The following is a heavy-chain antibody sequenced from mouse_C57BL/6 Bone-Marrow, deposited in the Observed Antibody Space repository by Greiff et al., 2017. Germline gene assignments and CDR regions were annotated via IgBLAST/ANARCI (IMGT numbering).Heavy chain of an antibody. D-gene: IGHD2-3*01. CDR3: ARHGYGGYPLAMDY. CDR2: ISNLAYSI. Sequence: EVMLVESGGGLVQPGGSLKLSCAASGFTFSDYGMAWVRQAPRQGPEWVAFISNLAYSIYYADTVTGRFTISRENAKNTLYLEMSSLRSEDTAMYYGARHGYGGYPLAMDYGGQGTAVTVSS. CDR1: GFTFSDYG. J-gene: IGHJ4*01. V-gene: IGHV5-15*01.